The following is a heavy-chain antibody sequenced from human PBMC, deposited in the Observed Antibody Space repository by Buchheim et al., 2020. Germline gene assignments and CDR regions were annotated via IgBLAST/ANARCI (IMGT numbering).Heavy chain of an antibody. V-gene: IGHV3-23*01. CDR2: ISGSGGST. D-gene: IGHD3-22*01. CDR3: AKDSGYYGHYYYYGMDV. J-gene: IGHJ6*02. CDR1: GFTFSSYA. Sequence: EVQLLESGGGLVQPGGSLRLSCAASGFTFSSYAMSWVRQAPGKGLERVSAISGSGGSTYYADSVKGRFTISRDNSKNTLYLQMYSLRAEDTAVYYCAKDSGYYGHYYYYGMDVWGQGTT.